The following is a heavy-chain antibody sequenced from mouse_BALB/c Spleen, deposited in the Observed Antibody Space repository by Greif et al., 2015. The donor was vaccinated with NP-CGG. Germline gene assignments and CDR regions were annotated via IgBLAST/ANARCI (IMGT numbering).Heavy chain of an antibody. J-gene: IGHJ3*01. V-gene: IGHV3-6*02. CDR2: ISYDGSN. Sequence: EVKLMESGPGLVKPSQSLSLTCSVTGYSITSGYYWNWIRQFPGYKLEWMGYISYDGSNNYNPSLKNRISITRDTSKNQFFLKLNSVTTEDTATYYCATYYGNYLAWFAYWGQGTLVTVSA. CDR3: ATYYGNYLAWFAY. CDR1: GYSITSGYY. D-gene: IGHD2-10*01.